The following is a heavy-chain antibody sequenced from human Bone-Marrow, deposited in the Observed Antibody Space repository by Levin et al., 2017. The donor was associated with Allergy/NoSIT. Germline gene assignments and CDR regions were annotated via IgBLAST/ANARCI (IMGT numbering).Heavy chain of an antibody. CDR3: ARDCSGGNCLYQNGFDF. V-gene: IGHV3-33*08. Sequence: LSLTCAASGFTFSSFAMHWVRQAPGKGLEWVAVIYHDGKNKYYADSVKGRFAIPRDNSKNTPFLQIIDLSADDMAVYYCARDCSGGNCLYQNGFDFWGHGTMVTVSS. CDR2: IYHDGKNK. J-gene: IGHJ3*01. D-gene: IGHD2-15*01. CDR1: GFTFSSFA.